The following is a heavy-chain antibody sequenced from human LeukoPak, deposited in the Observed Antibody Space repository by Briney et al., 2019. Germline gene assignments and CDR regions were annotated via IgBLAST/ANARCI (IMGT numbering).Heavy chain of an antibody. CDR3: ARALTPGDYDTSGSNC. CDR2: ISAYTGNT. CDR1: GYTFTSYG. Sequence: GASVRDSCKASGYTFTSYGISWVRQAPGQGLEWMGWISAYTGNTNYAQKLQGRVTMTTDTSTSTAYMELRSLRSDDTAVYYCARALTPGDYDTSGSNCCGQRTLVTVSS. D-gene: IGHD3-22*01. J-gene: IGHJ4*02. V-gene: IGHV1-18*01.